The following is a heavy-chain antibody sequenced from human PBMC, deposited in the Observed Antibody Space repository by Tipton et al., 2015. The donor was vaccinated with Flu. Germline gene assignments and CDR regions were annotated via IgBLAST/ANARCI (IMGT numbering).Heavy chain of an antibody. Sequence: TLSLTCTVSGGSISSYCWSWIRQPPGKGLEWIGYIYYSGSTNYNPSLKSRVTISVDTSKNQFSLKLSSVTAADTAVYYCAEGYCSGGSCYLSYWGQGTLVTVSP. V-gene: IGHV4-59*01. D-gene: IGHD2-15*01. CDR1: GGSISSYC. CDR2: IYYSGST. CDR3: AEGYCSGGSCYLSY. J-gene: IGHJ4*02.